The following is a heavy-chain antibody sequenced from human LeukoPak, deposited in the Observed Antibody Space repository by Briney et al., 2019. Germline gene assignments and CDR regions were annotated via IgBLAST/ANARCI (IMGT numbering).Heavy chain of an antibody. V-gene: IGHV3-48*03. J-gene: IGHJ4*02. CDR3: AREEMVRGVDY. Sequence: GGSLRLSCAASGFTFSSYEMNWVRQAPGKGLEWVSYISSSGSTIYYADSVKGRFTISRDNAKNSLYLQMSSLRAEDTAVYYCAREEMVRGVDYWGQGTLVTVSS. CDR2: ISSSGSTI. D-gene: IGHD3-10*01. CDR1: GFTFSSYE.